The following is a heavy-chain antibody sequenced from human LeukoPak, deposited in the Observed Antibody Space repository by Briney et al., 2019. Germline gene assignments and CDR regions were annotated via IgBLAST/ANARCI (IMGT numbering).Heavy chain of an antibody. Sequence: SETLSLTCTVSGGSISSYYWSWIRQPPGKGLEWIGYIYYSGSTNYNPSLKSRVTISVDTSKNQFSLKLSSVTAADTAVYYCARARARYFGWLDWGQGTLVTVSS. V-gene: IGHV4-59*01. D-gene: IGHD3-9*01. CDR1: GGSISSYY. CDR2: IYYSGST. CDR3: ARARARYFGWLD. J-gene: IGHJ4*02.